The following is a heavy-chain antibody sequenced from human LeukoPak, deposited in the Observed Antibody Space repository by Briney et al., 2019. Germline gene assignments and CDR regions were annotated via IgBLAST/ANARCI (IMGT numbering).Heavy chain of an antibody. CDR3: AKGQKDEYYFDN. J-gene: IGHJ4*02. V-gene: IGHV3-23*01. Sequence: GASLRLSCAASGFTFSSYAMSWVRQAPGKGLEWVSAISGSGGSTYYADSVKGRFTISRDNSKNTLYLQMNSLRAEDTAVYYCAKGQKDEYYFDNWGQGNLVTVSS. CDR2: ISGSGGST. CDR1: GFTFSSYA.